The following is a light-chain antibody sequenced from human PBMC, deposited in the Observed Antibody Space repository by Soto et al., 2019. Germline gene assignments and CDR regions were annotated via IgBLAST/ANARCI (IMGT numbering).Light chain of an antibody. Sequence: EIVMTQSPATLSVSPGERATLSCRASQSVSSNLAWYQQKPGQAPRLLIYGASTRATGIPARFSGGGSGTEFTLTISRLQSEDFAVYYCQQYNNWPPWTFGQGTKVEI. J-gene: IGKJ1*01. CDR3: QQYNNWPPWT. V-gene: IGKV3-15*01. CDR2: GAS. CDR1: QSVSSN.